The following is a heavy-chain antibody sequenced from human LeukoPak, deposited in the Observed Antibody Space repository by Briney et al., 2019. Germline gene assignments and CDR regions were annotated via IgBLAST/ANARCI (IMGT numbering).Heavy chain of an antibody. CDR2: ISGSGGST. CDR1: GFTFSSYA. Sequence: PGGSLRLSCAASGFTFSSYAMSWVRQAPGKGLEWVSAISGSGGSTYYADSVKGRFTISRDNSKNTLYLQMNSLRAEDTALYYCAKDRVGATIGAGPFDYWGQGTLVTVSS. CDR3: AKDRVGATIGAGPFDY. V-gene: IGHV3-23*01. D-gene: IGHD1-26*01. J-gene: IGHJ4*02.